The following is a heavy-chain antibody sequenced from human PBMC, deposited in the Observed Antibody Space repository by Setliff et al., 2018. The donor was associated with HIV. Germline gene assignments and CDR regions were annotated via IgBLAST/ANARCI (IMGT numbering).Heavy chain of an antibody. Sequence: ASVKVSCKASGGTFSRYAISWVRQAPGQGLEWMGRIIPVFGAENYAQKFQGKVTITADKSTSTAYMELRSLRSDDTAVYYCARDAPAEYYDFWSGYILWDVWGKGTTVTVSS. J-gene: IGHJ6*04. V-gene: IGHV1-69*06. CDR1: GGTFSRYA. D-gene: IGHD3-3*01. CDR2: IIPVFGAE. CDR3: ARDAPAEYYDFWSGYILWDV.